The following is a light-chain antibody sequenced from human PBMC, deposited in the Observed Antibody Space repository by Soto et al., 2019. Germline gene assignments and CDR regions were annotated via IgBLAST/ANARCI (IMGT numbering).Light chain of an antibody. CDR1: SSDVGGYNY. Sequence: LTQPPSASGSPGQSVAISCTGTSSDVGGYNYVSWYQQHPGKAPKLMIYEVNKRPSGVPDRFSGSKSGNTASLTASGLQAEDEADYYCSSYAGSSNVFGTGTKVPS. CDR2: EVN. CDR3: SSYAGSSNV. J-gene: IGLJ1*01. V-gene: IGLV2-8*01.